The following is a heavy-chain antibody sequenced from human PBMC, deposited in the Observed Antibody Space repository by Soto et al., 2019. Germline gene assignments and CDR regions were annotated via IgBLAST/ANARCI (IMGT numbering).Heavy chain of an antibody. CDR1: GFTLSSYG. CDR3: AREHIVVVPAAAYFDY. Sequence: QVQLVESGGGVVQPGRSLRLSCAASGFTLSSYGMHWVRQAPGKGLEWVAVIWYDGSNKYYADSVKGRFTISRDNSKNTLYLQMNSLRAEDTAVYYCAREHIVVVPAAAYFDYWGQGTLVTVSS. J-gene: IGHJ4*02. CDR2: IWYDGSNK. D-gene: IGHD2-2*01. V-gene: IGHV3-33*01.